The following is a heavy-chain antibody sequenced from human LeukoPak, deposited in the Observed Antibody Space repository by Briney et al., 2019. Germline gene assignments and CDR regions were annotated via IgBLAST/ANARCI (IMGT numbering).Heavy chain of an antibody. J-gene: IGHJ3*02. CDR2: IYHSGST. D-gene: IGHD1-14*01. V-gene: IGHV4-30-2*01. Sequence: PSETLSLTCTVSGGSISSGGYSWSWIRQPLGKGLEWIGYIYHSGSTYYNPSLKSRVTISVDTSKNQFSLKLSSVTAADTAVYYCARSRMSAFDIWGQGTMVTVSS. CDR1: GGSISSGGYS. CDR3: ARSRMSAFDI.